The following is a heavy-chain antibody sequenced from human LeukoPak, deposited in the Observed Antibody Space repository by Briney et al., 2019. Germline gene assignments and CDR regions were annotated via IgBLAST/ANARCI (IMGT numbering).Heavy chain of an antibody. CDR2: ISYDGSNK. CDR3: ASSYSSSYPAGY. J-gene: IGHJ4*02. Sequence: GGSLRLSCAASGVTFSSYAMHWVRQAPGKGLEWVAVISYDGSNKYYADSVKGRFTISRDNSKNTLYLQMNSLRAEDTAVYYCASSYSSSYPAGYWGQGTLVTVSS. CDR1: GVTFSSYA. D-gene: IGHD6-6*01. V-gene: IGHV3-30-3*01.